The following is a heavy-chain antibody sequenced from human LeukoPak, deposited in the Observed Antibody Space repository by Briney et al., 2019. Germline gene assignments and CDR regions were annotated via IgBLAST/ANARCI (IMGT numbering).Heavy chain of an antibody. CDR3: ARGPIVVVPAAIGYYYYGMDV. Sequence: SETLSLTCAVYGGSFSGYYWSWIRQPPGKGLEWIGEINHSGSTNCNPSLKSRVTISVDTSKNQFSLKLSSVTAADTAVYYCARGPIVVVPAAIGYYYYGMDVWGKGTTVTVSS. J-gene: IGHJ6*04. CDR2: INHSGST. CDR1: GGSFSGYY. D-gene: IGHD2-2*01. V-gene: IGHV4-34*01.